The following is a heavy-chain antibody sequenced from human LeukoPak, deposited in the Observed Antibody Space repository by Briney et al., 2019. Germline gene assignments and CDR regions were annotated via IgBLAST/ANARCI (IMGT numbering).Heavy chain of an antibody. CDR2: ISGSGGST. D-gene: IGHD1-26*01. V-gene: IGHV3-23*01. Sequence: GGSLRLSSAASAFTFSIYAMSWVRQAPGKGLEWVSAISGSGGSTYYADSVKGRFTISRDNSKNTLYLQMNSLRAEDTAVYYCAKDPYSGSYFDYWGQGTLVTVSS. CDR3: AKDPYSGSYFDY. J-gene: IGHJ4*02. CDR1: AFTFSIYA.